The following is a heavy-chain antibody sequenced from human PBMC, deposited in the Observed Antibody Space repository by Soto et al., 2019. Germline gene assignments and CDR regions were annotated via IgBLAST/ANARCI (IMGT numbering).Heavy chain of an antibody. CDR3: APHVSCSGGSCKYDAFAI. CDR1: GFTVSSHA. V-gene: IGHV3-23*01. Sequence: EVQVLESGGGLVQPGGSLRLSCEGSGFTVSSHAMTWIRQDPGKGPEWVSTVTADGGRYYADSVKGRFAMSRDTSENTLYLQMNSRGAEDTAAYYCAPHVSCSGGSCKYDAFAIRGQGTMVTVSS. D-gene: IGHD2-15*01. J-gene: IGHJ3*02. CDR2: VTADGGR.